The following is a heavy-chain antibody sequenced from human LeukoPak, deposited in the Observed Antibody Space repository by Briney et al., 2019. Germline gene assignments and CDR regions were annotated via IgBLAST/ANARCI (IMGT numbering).Heavy chain of an antibody. D-gene: IGHD3-22*01. V-gene: IGHV3-21*04. CDR3: AKDPTHEQWLPQGPTYYYDSSGYRDY. J-gene: IGHJ4*02. Sequence: GGSLRLSCAASGFTFSSYSMNWVRQAPGKGLEWVSSISSSSSYIYYADSVKGRFTISRDNAKNSLYLQMNSLRAEDTAVYYCAKDPTHEQWLPQGPTYYYDSSGYRDYWGQGTLVTVSS. CDR2: ISSSSSYI. CDR1: GFTFSSYS.